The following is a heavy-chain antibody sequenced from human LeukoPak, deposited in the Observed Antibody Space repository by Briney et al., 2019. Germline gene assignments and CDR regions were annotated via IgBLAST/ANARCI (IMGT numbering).Heavy chain of an antibody. CDR2: INPSGGST. CDR1: GYTFTSYY. D-gene: IGHD3-22*01. Sequence: GASVKVSCKASGYTFTSYYMHWVRQAPGQGLEWMGIINPSGGSTSYAQKFQGRVTMTRDTSTSTVYMELSSLRSEDTAVYYCARDPLDYYDSSGIMTYYYYGMDVWGQGTTVTVSS. CDR3: ARDPLDYYDSSGIMTYYYYGMDV. V-gene: IGHV1-46*01. J-gene: IGHJ6*02.